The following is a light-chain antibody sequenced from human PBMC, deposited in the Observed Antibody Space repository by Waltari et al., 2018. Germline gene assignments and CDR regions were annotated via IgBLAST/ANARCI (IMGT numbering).Light chain of an antibody. J-gene: IGKJ1*01. V-gene: IGKV1-5*03. CDR3: QQYYDYPWT. CDR1: QTISSW. CDR2: KAS. Sequence: DIQMTQSPPTLSASVGDRVTITCRASQTISSWLAWYQQKPGKAPKLLIYKASNLESGVPSRFSASGSGTDFTLAISSLQPDDFATYYCQQYYDYPWTFGQGTKVEMK.